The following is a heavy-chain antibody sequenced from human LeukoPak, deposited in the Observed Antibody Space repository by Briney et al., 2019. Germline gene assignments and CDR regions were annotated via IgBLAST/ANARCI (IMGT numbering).Heavy chain of an antibody. CDR1: GYTFTSYG. Sequence: ASVKVSCKASGYTFTSYGISWVRQAPGQGLEWMGWINPNSGGTNYAQKFQGRVTMTTDTSTSTAYMELRSLRSDDTAVYYCARDMYSSGRVPFDYWGQGTLVTVSS. J-gene: IGHJ4*02. D-gene: IGHD6-19*01. CDR2: INPNSGGT. CDR3: ARDMYSSGRVPFDY. V-gene: IGHV1-18*01.